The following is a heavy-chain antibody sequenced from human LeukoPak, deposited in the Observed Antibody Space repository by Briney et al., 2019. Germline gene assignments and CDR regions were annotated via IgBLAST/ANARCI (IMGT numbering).Heavy chain of an antibody. CDR1: GGSFGGYY. J-gene: IGHJ5*02. Sequence: PSETLSLTCAVYGGSFGGYYWSWIRQPPGKGLEWIGEINHSGSTNYNPSLKSRVTISVDTSKNQFSLKLSSVTAADTAVYYCASGTPVVVAATRPHWFDPWGQGTLVTVSS. CDR2: INHSGST. CDR3: ASGTPVVVAATRPHWFDP. D-gene: IGHD2-15*01. V-gene: IGHV4-34*01.